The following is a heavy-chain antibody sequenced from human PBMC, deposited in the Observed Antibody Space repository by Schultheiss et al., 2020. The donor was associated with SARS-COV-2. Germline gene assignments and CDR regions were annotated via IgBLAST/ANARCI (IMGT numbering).Heavy chain of an antibody. CDR1: GFTFSSYG. CDR2: IWYDGSNK. V-gene: IGHV3-33*01. CDR3: ARRSSGWYEGSFDY. J-gene: IGHJ4*02. Sequence: GGSLRLSCAASGFTFSSYGMHWVRQAPGKGLEWVAVIWYDGSNKYYADSVKGRFTISRDNSKNTLYLQMNSLRAEDTAVYYCARRSSGWYEGSFDYWGQGTLVTVSS. D-gene: IGHD6-19*01.